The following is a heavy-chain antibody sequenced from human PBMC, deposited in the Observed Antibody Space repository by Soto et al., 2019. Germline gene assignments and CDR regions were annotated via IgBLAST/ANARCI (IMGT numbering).Heavy chain of an antibody. J-gene: IGHJ5*02. CDR2: INAGNGNT. Sequence: ASVKVSCKASGYTFTSYAMHWVRQAPGQRLGWMGWINAGNGNTKYSQKFQGRVTITRDTSASTAYMELSSLRSEDTAVYYCARDADYYDSSGYFGNWFDPWGQGTLVTVSS. CDR1: GYTFTSYA. V-gene: IGHV1-3*01. D-gene: IGHD3-22*01. CDR3: ARDADYYDSSGYFGNWFDP.